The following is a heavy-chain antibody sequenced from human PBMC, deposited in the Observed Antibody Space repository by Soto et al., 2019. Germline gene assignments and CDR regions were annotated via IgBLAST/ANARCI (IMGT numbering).Heavy chain of an antibody. CDR2: IDPSDSYT. V-gene: IGHV5-10-1*01. J-gene: IGHJ5*02. CDR3: ARIVGATTYNWFDP. CDR1: GYRLISHW. Sequence: GESLKISCKGSGYRLISHWIRGVRQMPGKGLEWMGRIDPSDSYTNYSPSFQGHVTISSDKSIITAYLQWSSLKASDTAMYYCARIVGATTYNWFDPWGQGTRGTVPQ. D-gene: IGHD1-26*01.